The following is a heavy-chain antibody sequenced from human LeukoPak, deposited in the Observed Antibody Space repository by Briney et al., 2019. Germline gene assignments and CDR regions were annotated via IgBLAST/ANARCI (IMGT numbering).Heavy chain of an antibody. CDR3: ARDSNWNNGGFDY. Sequence: GGSLRLSCAASGFTFSNYWMSWVRQAPGKGLEWVANIKQDGSEKYYVDSVKGRFTISRDNVKNTLHLQMSSLRAEDTAVYYCARDSNWNNGGFDYWGQGTLVIVSS. CDR1: GFTFSNYW. CDR2: IKQDGSEK. D-gene: IGHD1/OR15-1a*01. V-gene: IGHV3-7*03. J-gene: IGHJ4*02.